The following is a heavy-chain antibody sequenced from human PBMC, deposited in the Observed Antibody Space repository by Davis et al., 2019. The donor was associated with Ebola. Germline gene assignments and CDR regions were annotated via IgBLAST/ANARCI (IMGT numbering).Heavy chain of an antibody. D-gene: IGHD2-15*01. V-gene: IGHV3-21*06. Sequence: GGSLRLSCAASGFTFSTYTMTWVRQAPGKGLDGVSCISGSGGSTDYADSLKGRFKTSKDNAKSSVFHQMKRLGPEDTAVYYCARDMSDIPPLDHFHMDVWGKGTTVTVSS. CDR1: GFTFSTYT. CDR3: ARDMSDIPPLDHFHMDV. CDR2: ISGSGGST. J-gene: IGHJ6*04.